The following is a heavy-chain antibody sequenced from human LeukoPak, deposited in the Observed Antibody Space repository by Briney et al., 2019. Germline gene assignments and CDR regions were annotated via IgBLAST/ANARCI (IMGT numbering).Heavy chain of an antibody. CDR2: INPSGGST. D-gene: IGHD6-13*01. V-gene: IGHV1-46*01. CDR3: ARGLMEGMAQIDY. J-gene: IGHJ4*02. CDR1: GYTFTSYY. Sequence: ASVKVSCKASGYTFTSYYMHWVRQAPGQGLEWMGIINPSGGSTTYAQKFQGRLTMTRDASTSTVYMELSSLRSEDTAVYYCARGLMEGMAQIDYWGQGTLVTVSS.